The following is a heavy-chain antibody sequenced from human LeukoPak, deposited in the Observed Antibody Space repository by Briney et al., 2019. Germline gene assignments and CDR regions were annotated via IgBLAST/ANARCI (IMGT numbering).Heavy chain of an antibody. CDR3: ARDGSGSYLNWFDP. J-gene: IGHJ5*02. D-gene: IGHD1-26*01. CDR1: GFTFSSYG. V-gene: IGHV3-33*01. CDR2: IWYDGSNK. Sequence: TGGSLRLSCAASGFTFSSYGMHWVRQAPGKGLEWVAVIWYDGSNKYYADSVKGRFTISRDNSKNTLYLQMNSLRAEDTAVYYCARDGSGSYLNWFDPWGQGTLVTVSS.